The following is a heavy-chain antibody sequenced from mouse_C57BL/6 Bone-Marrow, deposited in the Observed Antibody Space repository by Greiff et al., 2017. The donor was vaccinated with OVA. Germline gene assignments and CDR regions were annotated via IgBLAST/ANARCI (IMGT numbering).Heavy chain of an antibody. J-gene: IGHJ4*01. V-gene: IGHV14-4*01. CDR3: TTAYEYAMDY. D-gene: IGHD1-1*01. Sequence: EVKLMESGAELVRPGASVKLSCTASGFNIKDDYMHWVKQRPEQGLEWIGWIDPENGDTEYASKFQGKATITADTSSNTADLQLSSLTSEDTAVYYCTTAYEYAMDYWGQGTSVTVSS. CDR1: GFNIKDDY. CDR2: IDPENGDT.